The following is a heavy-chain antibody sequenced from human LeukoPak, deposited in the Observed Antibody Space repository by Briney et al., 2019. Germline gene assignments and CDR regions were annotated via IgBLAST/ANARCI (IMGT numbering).Heavy chain of an antibody. CDR1: GGTFSSYA. J-gene: IGHJ4*02. Sequence: ASVKVSCKASGGTFSSYAISWVRQAPGQGLEWMGGIIPIFGTANYAQKFQGRVTITADESTSTAYMELSSLRSEDTAVYYCARGALKMRWEPYFDYGAREPWSPSPQ. V-gene: IGHV1-69*13. CDR3: ARGALKMRWEPYFDY. D-gene: IGHD1-26*01. CDR2: IIPIFGTA.